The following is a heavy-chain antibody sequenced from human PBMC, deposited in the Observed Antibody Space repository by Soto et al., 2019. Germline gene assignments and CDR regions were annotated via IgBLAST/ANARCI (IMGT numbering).Heavy chain of an antibody. D-gene: IGHD2-15*01. CDR3: ARRYCISSSCYLYGMDV. CDR2: IIPMFGTA. CDR1: GGTFSTYA. J-gene: IGHJ6*02. V-gene: IGHV1-69*12. Sequence: QVQLVQSGAEVKKPGSSVKVSCKASGGTFSTYAISWVRQAPGQGLEWMGGIIPMFGTANYAQKFQGRVTMTAGESTSTAYMELSSLRSEDTAVFYCARRYCISSSCYLYGMDVWGQGTTVTVSS.